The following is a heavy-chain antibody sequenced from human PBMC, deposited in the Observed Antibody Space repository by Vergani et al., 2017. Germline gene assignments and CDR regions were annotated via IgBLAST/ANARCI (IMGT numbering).Heavy chain of an antibody. V-gene: IGHV5-51*03. D-gene: IGHD6-19*01. J-gene: IGHJ4*02. CDR1: EYSFGNYW. CDR2: IYPADSDT. Sequence: EVELVQSGPEMRKPGESLKISCKGSEYSFGNYWIGWVRQMPGKGLEWMGIIYPADSDTRYSPSFQGQVTISADKSISTAFLQWDSLKASDTALYYCAKDLPSGGFDYWGQGTLVTVSS. CDR3: AKDLPSGGFDY.